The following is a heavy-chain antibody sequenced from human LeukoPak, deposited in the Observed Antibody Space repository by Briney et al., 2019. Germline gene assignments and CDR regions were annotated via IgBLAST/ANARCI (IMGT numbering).Heavy chain of an antibody. Sequence: SQTLSLTCTVSGGSISSGGDYWSWIRLHPGKGLEWIGYIYYSGSTYYNPSLKSRVTISVDTSKNQLSLNLSSVTAPDTAVYYCAREKRWGYDSSGSGMDVWGQGTTVTVSS. CDR1: GGSISSGGDY. V-gene: IGHV4-31*03. J-gene: IGHJ6*02. D-gene: IGHD3-22*01. CDR2: IYYSGST. CDR3: AREKRWGYDSSGSGMDV.